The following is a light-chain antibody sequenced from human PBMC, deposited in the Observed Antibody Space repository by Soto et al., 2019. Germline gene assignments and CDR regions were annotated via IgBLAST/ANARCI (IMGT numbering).Light chain of an antibody. J-gene: IGLJ2*01. CDR1: SSNIGAGSD. Sequence: QSVLTQPPSVSGAPGQRVTISCTGSSSNIGAGSDVHWYQQLPGTAPKLLIYDNNNRPSGVPDRFSGSKSGTSASLAITGLQAEDEADYYCQSYDKSLSVVVFSGGNQLTVL. CDR2: DNN. V-gene: IGLV1-40*01. CDR3: QSYDKSLSVVV.